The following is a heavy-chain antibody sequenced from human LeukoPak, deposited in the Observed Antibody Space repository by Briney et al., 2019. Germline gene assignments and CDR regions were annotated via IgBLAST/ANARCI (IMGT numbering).Heavy chain of an antibody. V-gene: IGHV1-18*04. CDR3: ARESRYYGSGSFAY. J-gene: IGHJ4*02. CDR2: ISAYNGNT. Sequence: ASVKVSCKASGYTFTSYGISWVRQAPGQGLERMGWISAYNGNTNYAQKLQGRVTMTTDTSTSTAYMELRSLRSDDTAVYYCARESRYYGSGSFAYWGQGTLVTVSS. D-gene: IGHD3-10*01. CDR1: GYTFTSYG.